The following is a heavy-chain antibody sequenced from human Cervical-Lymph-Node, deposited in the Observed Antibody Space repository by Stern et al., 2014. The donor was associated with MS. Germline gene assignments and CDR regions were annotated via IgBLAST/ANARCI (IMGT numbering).Heavy chain of an antibody. Sequence: VQLLESGPEVMKPGASVRVSCKASGYTFTSHYMHWVRQAPGQGLEWMGLINPSTGSSIYAQRFQGRVAMTRDTSSTTVYLELSSLTSEETALYYCARDVARKYYFDSWGQGTLVTVSS. CDR2: INPSTGSS. CDR3: ARDVARKYYFDS. CDR1: GYTFTSHY. J-gene: IGHJ4*02. D-gene: IGHD2-21*01. V-gene: IGHV1-46*01.